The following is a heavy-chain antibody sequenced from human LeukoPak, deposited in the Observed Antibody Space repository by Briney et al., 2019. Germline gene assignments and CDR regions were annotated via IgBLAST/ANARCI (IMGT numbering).Heavy chain of an antibody. CDR3: ARDLGYYDSSGSFDI. D-gene: IGHD3-22*01. Sequence: GGSLRLSCAASGFTFSTYYMSWVRQAPGTGLEWVANIKQDGSEKYYVDSVKGRFTISRDNAKNSLYLQMNSLRAEDTAVYYCARDLGYYDSSGSFDIWGQGTMVTVSS. CDR1: GFTFSTYY. CDR2: IKQDGSEK. J-gene: IGHJ3*02. V-gene: IGHV3-7*01.